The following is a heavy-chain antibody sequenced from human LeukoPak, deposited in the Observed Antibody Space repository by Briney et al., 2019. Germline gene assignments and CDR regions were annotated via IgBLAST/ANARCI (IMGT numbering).Heavy chain of an antibody. Sequence: SVKVSCKASGGTFSSYAISWVRQAPGQGLEWMGGIIPIFGTADYAQKFQGRVTITADESTSTAYMELSSLRSEDTAVYYCARPEHCSGGSCYSVTNYYYYGMDVWGQGTTVTVSS. CDR3: ARPEHCSGGSCYSVTNYYYYGMDV. J-gene: IGHJ6*02. V-gene: IGHV1-69*13. CDR2: IIPIFGTA. CDR1: GGTFSSYA. D-gene: IGHD2-15*01.